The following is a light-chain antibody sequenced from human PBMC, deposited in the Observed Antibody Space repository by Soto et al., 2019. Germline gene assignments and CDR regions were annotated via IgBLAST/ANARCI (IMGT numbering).Light chain of an antibody. CDR1: QSVRTY. V-gene: IGKV3-11*01. CDR2: DAS. Sequence: EVVLTQSPATLSLSPEERATLSCRASQSVRTYLAWYQQKPGQVPRLLIHDASSRATGIPARFSGSGSGTDFTLTISSLEPEDFAVYYCQQRTNWPSSTFGQGTRLEIK. J-gene: IGKJ5*01. CDR3: QQRTNWPSST.